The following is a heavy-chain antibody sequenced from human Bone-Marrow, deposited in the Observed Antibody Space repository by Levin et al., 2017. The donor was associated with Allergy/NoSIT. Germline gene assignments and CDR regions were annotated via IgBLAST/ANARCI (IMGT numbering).Heavy chain of an antibody. Sequence: ASVKVSCKASGYSFTGYYMYWVRQAPGQGLEWMGWINPHGGDTKFAQKFQGRVTMTRDTSINTAYMELSRLTSDDTAVYYCARVTYFGSGSYRPFDYWGQGTLVTVSS. J-gene: IGHJ4*02. V-gene: IGHV1-2*02. D-gene: IGHD3-10*01. CDR1: GYSFTGYY. CDR3: ARVTYFGSGSYRPFDY. CDR2: INPHGGDT.